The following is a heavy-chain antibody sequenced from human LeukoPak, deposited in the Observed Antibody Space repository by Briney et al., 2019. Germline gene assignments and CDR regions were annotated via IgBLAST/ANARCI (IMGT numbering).Heavy chain of an antibody. J-gene: IGHJ4*02. CDR1: GFTLSSHA. D-gene: IGHD1-1*01. Sequence: GGSLRLSCAASGFTLSSHALTWVRQAPGRGLEWVSTISGSGGSTYYADSVKGRFTISRDNSKNTLYLQMNSLRAGDTAVYYCARVAKERVGGVYYFDYWGQGTLVTVSS. V-gene: IGHV3-23*01. CDR2: ISGSGGST. CDR3: ARVAKERVGGVYYFDY.